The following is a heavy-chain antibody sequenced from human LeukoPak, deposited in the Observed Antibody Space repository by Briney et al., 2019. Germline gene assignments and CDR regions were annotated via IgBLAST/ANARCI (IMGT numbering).Heavy chain of an antibody. Sequence: PSETLSLTCAVYGGSFSGYYWSWIRQPPGKGLEWIGEINHSGSTNYNPSLKSRVTISVDTSKNQFSLKLSSVTAADTAVYCCAREIYDYVWGSYRYSSGNFDYWGQGTLVTVSS. CDR2: INHSGST. D-gene: IGHD3-16*02. J-gene: IGHJ4*02. CDR3: AREIYDYVWGSYRYSSGNFDY. CDR1: GGSFSGYY. V-gene: IGHV4-34*01.